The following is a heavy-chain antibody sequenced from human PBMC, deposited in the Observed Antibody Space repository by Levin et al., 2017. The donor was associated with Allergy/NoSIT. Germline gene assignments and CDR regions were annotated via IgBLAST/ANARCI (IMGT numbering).Heavy chain of an antibody. CDR2: IYYSGST. CDR3: ARGDMEVYYYYMDV. D-gene: IGHD2-15*01. V-gene: IGHV4-30-4*01. J-gene: IGHJ6*03. CDR1: GGSISSGDYY. Sequence: SQTLSLTCTVSGGSISSGDYYWSWIRQPPGKGLEWIGYIYYSGSTYYNPSLKSRVTISVDTSKNQFSLKLSSVTAADTAVYYCARGDMEVYYYYMDVWGKGTTVTVSS.